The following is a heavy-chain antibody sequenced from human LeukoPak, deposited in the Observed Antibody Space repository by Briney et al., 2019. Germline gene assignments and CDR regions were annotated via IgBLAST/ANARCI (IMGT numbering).Heavy chain of an antibody. CDR2: IIPIFGTA. Sequence: TVKVSCKASGGTFSSYAISWVRQAPGQGLEWMGGIIPIFGTANYAQKFQGRVTITADESTSTAYMELSSLRSEDTAVYYCARGSHYSGYYYYYMDVWGKGTTVTVSS. J-gene: IGHJ6*03. V-gene: IGHV1-69*13. CDR1: GGTFSSYA. D-gene: IGHD2-15*01. CDR3: ARGSHYSGYYYYYMDV.